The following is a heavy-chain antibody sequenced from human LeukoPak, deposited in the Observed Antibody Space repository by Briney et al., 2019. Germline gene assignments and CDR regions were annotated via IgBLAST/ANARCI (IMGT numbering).Heavy chain of an antibody. CDR3: ARGLAAAGIYRSCWFDP. Sequence: PSQTLSLTCSVSGDSISSGSHYWSWIRQPPGKGLEWIGYIYYNGNTYYNPSLKSRLAISVDTSKNQFSLKLSSVTAADTAVYYCARGLAAAGIYRSCWFDPWGQGTLVTVSS. CDR2: IYYNGNT. D-gene: IGHD6-13*01. V-gene: IGHV4-31*03. J-gene: IGHJ5*02. CDR1: GDSISSGSHY.